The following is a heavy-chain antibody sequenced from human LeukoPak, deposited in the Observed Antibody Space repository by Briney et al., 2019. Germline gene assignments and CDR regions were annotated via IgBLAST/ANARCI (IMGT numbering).Heavy chain of an antibody. CDR2: INPNSGGT. J-gene: IGHJ4*02. D-gene: IGHD3-3*01. Sequence: GASVKVSCKASGYTFTGYYMHWVRQASGQGLEWMGWINPNSGGTNYAQKFQGRVTMTRDTSISTAYMELSRLRSDDTAVYYCARVAKYDFWSGYWLWGQGTLVTVSS. CDR1: GYTFTGYY. V-gene: IGHV1-2*02. CDR3: ARVAKYDFWSGYWL.